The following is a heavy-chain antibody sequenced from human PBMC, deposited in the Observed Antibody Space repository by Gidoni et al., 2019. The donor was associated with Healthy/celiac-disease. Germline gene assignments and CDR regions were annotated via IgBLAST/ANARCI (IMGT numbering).Heavy chain of an antibody. J-gene: IGHJ4*02. CDR3: ARTCSSTGCYQGIDY. D-gene: IGHD2-2*01. CDR2: INYSGST. V-gene: IGHV4-39*01. CDR1: GGSTSSSSYY. Sequence: LQLQAPGPGLVEPSATLSITCTDSGGSTSSSSYYWCWIRQPAGKGLEWIGGINYSGSTYYNPSLKSRVTMAVDTSKNQFSRELSSVAAADTAGYYCARTCSSTGCYQGIDYWCQGTLVTVSS.